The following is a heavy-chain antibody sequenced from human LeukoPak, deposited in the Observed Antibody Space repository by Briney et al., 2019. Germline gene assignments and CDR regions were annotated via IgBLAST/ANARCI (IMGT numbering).Heavy chain of an antibody. Sequence: GGSLRLSCAASGVTLSSYAMSWARQAPGKGLEWVSAISGSGGSTYYADSVKGRFTISRDNSKNTLYLQMNSLRAEDTAVYYCAKVKVAATDYFDYWGQGTLVTVSS. CDR1: GVTLSSYA. J-gene: IGHJ4*02. V-gene: IGHV3-23*01. D-gene: IGHD2-15*01. CDR3: AKVKVAATDYFDY. CDR2: ISGSGGST.